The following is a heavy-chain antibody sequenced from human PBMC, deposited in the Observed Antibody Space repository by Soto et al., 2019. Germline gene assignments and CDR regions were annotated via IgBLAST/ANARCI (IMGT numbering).Heavy chain of an antibody. D-gene: IGHD5-12*01. J-gene: IGHJ4*02. CDR2: INPKSGGT. CDR1: GCSFTGYS. Sequence: ASVKVSCKTSGCSFTGYSVHWVRQAPGHGPEWMGWINPKSGGTKYAQKFQGRVTMTRDTSISTVFMELSRVTSDDTAVYYCALTTHIVATLYFDYWGQGTLVTVSS. V-gene: IGHV1-2*02. CDR3: ALTTHIVATLYFDY.